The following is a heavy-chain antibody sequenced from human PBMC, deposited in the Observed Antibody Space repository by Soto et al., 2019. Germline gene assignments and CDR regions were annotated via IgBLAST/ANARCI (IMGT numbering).Heavy chain of an antibody. D-gene: IGHD3-3*01. J-gene: IGHJ6*02. Sequence: QVQLVQSGAEVKKPGSSVKVSCKASGGTFSSYAISWVRQAPGQGLEWMGGIIPIFGTANYAQKFQGRVTITADESTSTAYMELSSLRSEDTAVYYCARDTGEDGDFWSGYSDYSYGMDVWGQGTTVTVSS. V-gene: IGHV1-69*01. CDR2: IIPIFGTA. CDR1: GGTFSSYA. CDR3: ARDTGEDGDFWSGYSDYSYGMDV.